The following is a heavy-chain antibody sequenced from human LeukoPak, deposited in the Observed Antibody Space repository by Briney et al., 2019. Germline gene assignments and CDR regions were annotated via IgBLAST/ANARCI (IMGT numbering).Heavy chain of an antibody. D-gene: IGHD6-13*01. J-gene: IGHJ6*02. CDR3: ARENYSSSWYYYYGMDV. Sequence: GGSLRLSCAASGFTFSSYAMHWVRQAPGKGLEWVSYISSSSSTIYYADSVKGRFTISRDNAKNSLYLQMNSLRAEDTAVYYCARENYSSSWYYYYGMDVWGQGTTVTVSS. V-gene: IGHV3-48*04. CDR2: ISSSSSTI. CDR1: GFTFSSYA.